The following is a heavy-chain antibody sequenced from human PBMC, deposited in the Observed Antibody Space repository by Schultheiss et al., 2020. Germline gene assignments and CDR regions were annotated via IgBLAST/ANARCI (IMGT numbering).Heavy chain of an antibody. CDR3: AKDPRFDYGDEVY. CDR1: GFTFSSYA. J-gene: IGHJ4*02. V-gene: IGHV3-30*04. Sequence: GGSLRLSCAASGFTFSSYAMHWVRQAPGKGLEWVAVISYDGSRTFYTDSVKGRFTISRDNSKNTLYLQMNSLRAEDTAVYYCAKDPRFDYGDEVYWGQGTLVTVSS. CDR2: ISYDGSRT. D-gene: IGHD4-17*01.